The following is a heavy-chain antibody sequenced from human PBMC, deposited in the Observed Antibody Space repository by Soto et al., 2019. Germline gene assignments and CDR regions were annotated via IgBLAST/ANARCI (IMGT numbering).Heavy chain of an antibody. J-gene: IGHJ4*02. V-gene: IGHV1-69*01. CDR1: GGTFSSSA. CDR3: ATDRGYFSGWRFAY. D-gene: IGHD2-15*01. Sequence: QVQLVQSGAEVKKPGSSVKVSCKASGGTFSSSAISWVRQAPGQGLDWVGGIIPIFGTVQYAQKFQGRVTFTSDESTSTAYMELSSLRSEDTAVYYCATDRGYFSGWRFAYWGQGTLILVSS. CDR2: IIPIFGTV.